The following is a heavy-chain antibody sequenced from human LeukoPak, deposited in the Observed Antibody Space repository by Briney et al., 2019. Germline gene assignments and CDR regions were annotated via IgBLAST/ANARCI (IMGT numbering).Heavy chain of an antibody. CDR3: AKDTAPIYCSGGSCYYYYYGMDV. Sequence: GGSLRLSCAASGFTFSSYGMHWVRQAPGEGLEWVAVISYDGSNKYYADSVKGRFTISRDNSKNTLYLQMNSLRAEDTAVYYCAKDTAPIYCSGGSCYYYYYGMDVWGQGTTVTVSS. D-gene: IGHD2-15*01. CDR2: ISYDGSNK. CDR1: GFTFSSYG. V-gene: IGHV3-30*18. J-gene: IGHJ6*02.